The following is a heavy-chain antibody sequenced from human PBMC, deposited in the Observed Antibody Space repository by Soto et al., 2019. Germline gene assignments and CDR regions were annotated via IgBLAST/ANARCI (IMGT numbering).Heavy chain of an antibody. Sequence: PSQTLSLTCDISGDSVSTNTATWDCIRQSPSRGLEWLGRTYYRSRWYFDYAVSVKSRITISPDISNNQVSLQLTSVTPDDTAIYYCVRLIGNSWLDSWGQGTLVTVAS. CDR1: GDSVSTNTAT. J-gene: IGHJ5*01. V-gene: IGHV6-1*01. CDR2: TYYRSRWYF. D-gene: IGHD3-22*01. CDR3: VRLIGNSWLDS.